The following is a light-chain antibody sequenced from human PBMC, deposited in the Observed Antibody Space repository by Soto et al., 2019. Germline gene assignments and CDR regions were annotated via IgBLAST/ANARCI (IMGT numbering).Light chain of an antibody. Sequence: QSVLTQPPSVSGAPGQRVTSSCTGSSSNIGAGYDVHWYQQLPGTAPKLLIYGNSNRPSGVPDRFSGSKSGTSASLAITGLQAEDVADYYCQSYDSSLSGYVVFGGGTKLTVL. CDR2: GNS. CDR3: QSYDSSLSGYVV. V-gene: IGLV1-40*01. J-gene: IGLJ2*01. CDR1: SSNIGAGYD.